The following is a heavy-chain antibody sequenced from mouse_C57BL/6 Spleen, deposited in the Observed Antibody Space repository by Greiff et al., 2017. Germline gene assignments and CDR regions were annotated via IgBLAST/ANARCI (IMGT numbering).Heavy chain of an antibody. D-gene: IGHD2-1*01. V-gene: IGHV1-81*01. Sequence: QVQLQQSGAELARPGASVKLSCKASGYTFTSYGISWVKQRTGQGLEWIGEIYPRSGNTYYNEKFKGKATLTAYKSSSTAYMELRSLTSVDSAVYFCARCGNSSVFDDGGHGTTLTVSS. CDR2: IYPRSGNT. CDR1: GYTFTSYG. J-gene: IGHJ2*01. CDR3: ARCGNSSVFDD.